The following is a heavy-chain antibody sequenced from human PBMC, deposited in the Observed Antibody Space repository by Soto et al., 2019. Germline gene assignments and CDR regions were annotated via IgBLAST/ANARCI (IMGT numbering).Heavy chain of an antibody. CDR3: ARDDGYKSIDY. V-gene: IGHV3-7*03. Sequence: EVQLVESGGTLVQPGGSLRLSCAASGFTFSSYWMAWVRQIPGKGLEWLTNTRPDGSETYYLDSVKGRFTISRDNAKFSLYLQMDSLRGDDTAVYYCARDDGYKSIDYWGQGTLVTVS. CDR1: GFTFSSYW. D-gene: IGHD5-18*01. CDR2: TRPDGSET. J-gene: IGHJ4*02.